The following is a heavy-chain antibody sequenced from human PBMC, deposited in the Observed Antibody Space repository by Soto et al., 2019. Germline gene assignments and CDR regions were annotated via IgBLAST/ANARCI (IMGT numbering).Heavy chain of an antibody. CDR3: ARQTTVTTNYSYYGMDV. V-gene: IGHV1-69*01. CDR1: GGTFSSYA. D-gene: IGHD4-17*01. J-gene: IGHJ6*02. Sequence: QVQLVQSGAEVKKPGSSVKVSCKASGGTFSSYAISWVRQAPGQGLEWMGGIIPIFGTANYAQKFQGRVTITADESTSTAYMELSSLRSEDTAVYYCARQTTVTTNYSYYGMDVWGQGTTVTVSS. CDR2: IIPIFGTA.